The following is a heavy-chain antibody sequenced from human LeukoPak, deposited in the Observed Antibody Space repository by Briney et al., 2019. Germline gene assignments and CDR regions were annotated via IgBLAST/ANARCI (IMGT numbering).Heavy chain of an antibody. D-gene: IGHD7-27*01. Sequence: GGSLRLSCAASGFTFSSYSMNWVRQAPGKGLEWVSSISSSSSYIYYADSVKGRFTISRDNAKNSLYLQMNSLRAEDTAVYYCARDETGDAFGYNYWGQGTLVTVSS. CDR1: GFTFSSYS. CDR3: ARDETGDAFGYNY. J-gene: IGHJ4*02. V-gene: IGHV3-21*01. CDR2: ISSSSSYI.